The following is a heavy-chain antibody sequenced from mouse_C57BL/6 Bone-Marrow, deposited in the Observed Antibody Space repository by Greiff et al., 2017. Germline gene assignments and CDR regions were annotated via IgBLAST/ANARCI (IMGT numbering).Heavy chain of an antibody. CDR2: INYDGSST. V-gene: IGHV5-16*01. CDR3: ARGDYDVAMDY. Sequence: EVKLMESEGGLVQPGSSMKLSCTASGFTFSDYYMAWVRQVPEKGLEWVANINYDGSSTYYLDSLKSRFIISRDNAKNILYLQMSSLKSEDTATXYCARGDYDVAMDYWGQGTSVTVS. J-gene: IGHJ4*01. D-gene: IGHD2-4*01. CDR1: GFTFSDYY.